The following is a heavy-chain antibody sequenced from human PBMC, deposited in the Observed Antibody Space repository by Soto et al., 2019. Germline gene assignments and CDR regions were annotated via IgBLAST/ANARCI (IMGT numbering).Heavy chain of an antibody. V-gene: IGHV1-3*01. Sequence: GASVKVSCKASGYSFTAYAMHWVRQAPGQRLEWMGWINDGNNNTKYSQKIQGRVTITRDTSASTVYIELSSLRSEDTAVYYCARGRCSGTSCYADLDYWGQGTLVTVSS. CDR2: INDGNNNT. CDR3: ARGRCSGTSCYADLDY. D-gene: IGHD2-2*01. J-gene: IGHJ4*02. CDR1: GYSFTAYA.